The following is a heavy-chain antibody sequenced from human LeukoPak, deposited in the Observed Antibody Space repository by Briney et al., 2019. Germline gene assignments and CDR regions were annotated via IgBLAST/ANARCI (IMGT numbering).Heavy chain of an antibody. J-gene: IGHJ4*02. CDR2: IYTSGST. Sequence: SETLSLTCTVSGGSISSGSYYWSWIRQPAGKGLEWTGRIYTSGSTNYNPSLKSRVTISVDTSKNQFSLKLSSVTAADTAVYYCASAQKRDYYDSSGYYFDYWGQGTLVTVSS. CDR1: GGSISSGSYY. V-gene: IGHV4-61*02. D-gene: IGHD3-22*01. CDR3: ASAQKRDYYDSSGYYFDY.